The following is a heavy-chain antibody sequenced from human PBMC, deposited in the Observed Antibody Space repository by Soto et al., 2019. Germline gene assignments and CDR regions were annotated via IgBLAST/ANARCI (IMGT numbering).Heavy chain of an antibody. J-gene: IGHJ4*02. CDR3: AKDNGGYYDSSGNFEY. Sequence: GGSLRLSCAASGFTFSSYSMNWVRQAPGKGLEWVSSISSSSSYIYYADSVKGRFTISRDNAKNSLYLQMNSLRAEDTAIYYCAKDNGGYYDSSGNFEYWGQGTLVTVSS. CDR2: ISSSSSYI. V-gene: IGHV3-21*04. D-gene: IGHD3-22*01. CDR1: GFTFSSYS.